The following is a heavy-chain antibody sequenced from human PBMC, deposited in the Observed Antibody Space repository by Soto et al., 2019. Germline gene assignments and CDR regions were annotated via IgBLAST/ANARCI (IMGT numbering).Heavy chain of an antibody. CDR1: GGSISSYY. Sequence: QVQLQESGPILVKPSETLSLTCIVSGGSISSYYWSWIRQPPGKGLEWIGYIYYSGSTNYNPSLKSRVTISVDTSKNQFSLKLSSVTAADTAVYYCARAVLPATAPFDYWGQGTLVTVSS. J-gene: IGHJ4*02. D-gene: IGHD2-2*01. CDR3: ARAVLPATAPFDY. CDR2: IYYSGST. V-gene: IGHV4-59*01.